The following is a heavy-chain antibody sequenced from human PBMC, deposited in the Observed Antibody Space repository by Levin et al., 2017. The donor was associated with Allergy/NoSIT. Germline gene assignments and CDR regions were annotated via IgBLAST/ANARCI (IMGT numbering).Heavy chain of an antibody. CDR3: ARDRKDYGDYGWDSLMDV. Sequence: LSLTCAASGFTFSSYAMHWVRQAPGKGLEWVAVISYDGSNKYYADSVKGRFTISRDNSKNTLYLQMNSLRAEDTAVYYCARDRKDYGDYGWDSLMDVWGQGTTVTVSS. CDR2: ISYDGSNK. V-gene: IGHV3-30-3*01. J-gene: IGHJ6*02. CDR1: GFTFSSYA. D-gene: IGHD4-17*01.